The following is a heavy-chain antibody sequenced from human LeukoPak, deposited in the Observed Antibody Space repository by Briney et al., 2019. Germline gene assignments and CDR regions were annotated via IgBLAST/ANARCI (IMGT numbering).Heavy chain of an antibody. CDR3: AKVGFSEMEWLLYSDH. D-gene: IGHD3-3*01. V-gene: IGHV3-74*01. J-gene: IGHJ4*02. CDR2: INSDGSST. Sequence: PGGSLRLSCAASGFTFSSYWMHWVRHAPGKGVVWLSRINSDGSSTSYADSVKGRFTISRDNAKNTLYLQMNSLRAEDTAVYYCAKVGFSEMEWLLYSDHWGQGTLVTVSS. CDR1: GFTFSSYW.